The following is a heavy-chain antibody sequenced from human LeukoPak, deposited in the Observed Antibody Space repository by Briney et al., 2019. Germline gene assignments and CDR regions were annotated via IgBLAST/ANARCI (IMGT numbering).Heavy chain of an antibody. V-gene: IGHV3-48*01. CDR3: ARRYNYYDSSGYYN. J-gene: IGHJ4*02. D-gene: IGHD3-22*01. CDR1: GFTFSNYN. CDR2: ISSSSTI. Sequence: GGSLRLSCAASGFTFSNYNMNWVRQAPGKGLQWVSYISSSSTIYYADSVKGRFTISRDNAKNSLYLRMNSLRAEDTAVYFCARRYNYYDSSGYYNWGQGTLVTVSS.